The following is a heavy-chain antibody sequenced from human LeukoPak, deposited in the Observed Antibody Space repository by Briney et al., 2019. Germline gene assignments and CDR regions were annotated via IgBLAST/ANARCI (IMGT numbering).Heavy chain of an antibody. D-gene: IGHD6-13*01. CDR3: ARGPTSSSWYDLEIYYFDY. CDR2: IYYSGST. V-gene: IGHV4-39*01. Sequence: PSETLSLTCTVSGGPISSSSYYWGWIRQPPGKGLEWIGSIYYSGSTYYNPSLKSRVTISVDTSKNQFSLKLSSVTAADTAVYYCARGPTSSSWYDLEIYYFDYWGQGTLVTVSS. CDR1: GGPISSSSYY. J-gene: IGHJ4*02.